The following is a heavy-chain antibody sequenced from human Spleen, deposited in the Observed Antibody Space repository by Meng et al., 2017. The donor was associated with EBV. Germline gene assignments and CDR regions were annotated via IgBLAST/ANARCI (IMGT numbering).Heavy chain of an antibody. V-gene: IGHV4-34*01. D-gene: IGHD2/OR15-2a*01. CDR2: INHSGKA. J-gene: IGHJ4*02. CDR3: VRGGYYSPCDY. Sequence: QVQVREGGAGLFHPSWTLSLTCAVHGASIGGDYWSWSRQPPGKGLEWLGEINHSGKANYNPSLKSRVTISVDTSNNQLSLKLSSLTAADTAVYYCVRGGYYSPCDYWGQGTLVTVSS. CDR1: GASIGGDY.